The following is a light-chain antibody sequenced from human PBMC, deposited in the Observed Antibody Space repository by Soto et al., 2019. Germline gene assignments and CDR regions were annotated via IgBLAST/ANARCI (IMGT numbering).Light chain of an antibody. CDR2: GAS. J-gene: IGKJ5*01. CDR1: QSVKNNY. V-gene: IGKV3-20*01. Sequence: EIVLTQSPGTLSLSPGERATLSCRASQSVKNNYLAWYQQKPGQAPRLLISGASSRTTGIPDRFSGSGSGTDFTLTIGRLEPEDFAVYYCQQYGNSPQITFGQGTRLEIK. CDR3: QQYGNSPQIT.